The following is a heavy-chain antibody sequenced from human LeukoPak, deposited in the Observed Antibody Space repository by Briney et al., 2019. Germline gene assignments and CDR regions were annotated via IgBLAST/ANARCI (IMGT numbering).Heavy chain of an antibody. CDR3: PRVLSWFDP. CDR2: INHSGST. Sequence: SETLSLTCAVYGGSFSGYYWSWIRQPPGKGLEWIGEINHSGSTNYNPSLKSRVTISVDTSKIQFSLKLSSVTAADTAVYYCPRVLSWFDPWGQGTLVTVSS. V-gene: IGHV4-34*01. CDR1: GGSFSGYY. D-gene: IGHD3-10*01. J-gene: IGHJ5*02.